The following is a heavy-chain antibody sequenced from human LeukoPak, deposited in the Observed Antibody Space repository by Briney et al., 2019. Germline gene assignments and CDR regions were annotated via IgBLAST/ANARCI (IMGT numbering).Heavy chain of an antibody. CDR1: GYTFTDYY. CDR3: ARTLRGHFYDGSGYFFDY. V-gene: IGHV1-2*02. D-gene: IGHD3-22*01. CDR2: INPNSFST. J-gene: IGHJ4*02. Sequence: GASVKVSCKASGYTFTDYYIHWVRQAHGQGLQLMGCINPNSFSTYNTQTFQARVTITRDSSTAYMELSRLRSDDTAVYFCARTLRGHFYDGSGYFFDYWGQGTLVTVSS.